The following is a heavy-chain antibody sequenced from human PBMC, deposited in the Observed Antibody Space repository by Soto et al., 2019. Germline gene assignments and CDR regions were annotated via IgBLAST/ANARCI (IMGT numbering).Heavy chain of an antibody. D-gene: IGHD3-16*01. J-gene: IGHJ5*02. CDR2: ISAYNGNT. CDR3: ARMSSSVFGWFEP. Sequence: ASLKVSCNASGYTFTSYGISWVLQAPGQGLEWMGWISAYNGNTNYAQKLQGRVTMTTDTSTSTAYMELRSLRSDDTAVYYCARMSSSVFGWFEPWGQGTLGNVSS. V-gene: IGHV1-18*01. CDR1: GYTFTSYG.